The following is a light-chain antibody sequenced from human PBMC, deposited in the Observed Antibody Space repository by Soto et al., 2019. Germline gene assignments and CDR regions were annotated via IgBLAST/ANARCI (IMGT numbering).Light chain of an antibody. Sequence: DLQMPQSPSTLSGSVGDRVTIPCRASQSISSYLNWYQQKPGKAPKLLIYAASSLQSGVPSRFSGSGSGTDFTLTISSLQPEDFATYYCQQSYSTPWTFGQGTKVDIK. CDR3: QQSYSTPWT. J-gene: IGKJ1*01. V-gene: IGKV1-39*01. CDR1: QSISSY. CDR2: AAS.